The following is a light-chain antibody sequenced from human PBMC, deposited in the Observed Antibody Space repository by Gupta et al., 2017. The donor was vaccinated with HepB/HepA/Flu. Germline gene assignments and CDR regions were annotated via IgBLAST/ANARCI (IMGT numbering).Light chain of an antibody. CDR2: ENT. Sequence: QSILPQPHSMSATPGQQVTMSCSGSSSNIGSAYVSWYQQVPGTAPKLVIYENTKRPSGIPDRFSGSKSGTSATLIITGLQTGDEAHYYCGTWDRSWTAFVFGTGTKVTVL. CDR1: SSNIGSAY. J-gene: IGLJ1*01. CDR3: GTWDRSWTAFV. V-gene: IGLV1-51*02.